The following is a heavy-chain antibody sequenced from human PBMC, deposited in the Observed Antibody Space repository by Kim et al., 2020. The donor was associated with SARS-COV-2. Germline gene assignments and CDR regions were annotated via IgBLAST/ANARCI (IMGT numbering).Heavy chain of an antibody. CDR3: ARVRGVYITEHDY. CDR2: GSVYNDNT. D-gene: IGHD2-8*01. J-gene: IGHJ4*02. Sequence: ASVKVSCKASGYTFSSYAISWVRQAPGQGLEWMGWGSVYNDNTNYAQKLQGRVTMTTDTSTSTAYMELRSLRRDDTAGYYCARVRGVYITEHDYWGQGTL. CDR1: GYTFSSYA. V-gene: IGHV1-18*01.